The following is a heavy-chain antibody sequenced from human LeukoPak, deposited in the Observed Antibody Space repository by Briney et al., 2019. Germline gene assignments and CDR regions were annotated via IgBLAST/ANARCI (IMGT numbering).Heavy chain of an antibody. CDR1: GGSISSYY. V-gene: IGHV4-59*12. D-gene: IGHD6-19*01. CDR2: IYYSGST. Sequence: SETLSLTCTVSGGSISSYYWSWIRQPPGKGLEWIGFIYYSGSTNYNPSLKSRVTISVDTSKNQFSLKLSSVTAADTAVYYCARGWQWPRGYFDYWGQGTLVTVSS. J-gene: IGHJ4*02. CDR3: ARGWQWPRGYFDY.